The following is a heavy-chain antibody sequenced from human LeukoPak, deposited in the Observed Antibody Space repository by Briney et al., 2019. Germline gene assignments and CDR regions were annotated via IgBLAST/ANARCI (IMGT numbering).Heavy chain of an antibody. D-gene: IGHD3-10*01. J-gene: IGHJ5*02. CDR1: GGSISSSSYS. Sequence: SETLSLTCTVSGGSISSSSYSWGWIRQPPGKGLEWIGRIYYSGSTYYTPSLKSRVTISVDTSKNQFSLKLSSVTAADTAVYYCAKAALNYYGSGSYHYRNWFDPWGQGTLVTVSS. CDR2: IYYSGST. CDR3: AKAALNYYGSGSYHYRNWFDP. V-gene: IGHV4-39*01.